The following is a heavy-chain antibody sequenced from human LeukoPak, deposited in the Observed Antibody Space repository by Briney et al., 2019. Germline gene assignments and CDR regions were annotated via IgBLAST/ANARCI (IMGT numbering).Heavy chain of an antibody. CDR1: RFTFSDYY. Sequence: GGALRLSRAASRFTFSDYYMSSLRQAPGKGVEGGSYISSSGSTIYYADSVKGRFTISRDNAKNSLYLQMNSLRAEDTAVYYCARDTGYSYGYGYYYYMDVWGKGTTVTVSS. CDR3: ARDTGYSYGYGYYYYMDV. D-gene: IGHD5-18*01. V-gene: IGHV3-11*04. J-gene: IGHJ6*03. CDR2: ISSSGSTI.